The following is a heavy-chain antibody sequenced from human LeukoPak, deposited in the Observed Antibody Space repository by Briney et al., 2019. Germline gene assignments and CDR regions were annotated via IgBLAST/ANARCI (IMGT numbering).Heavy chain of an antibody. V-gene: IGHV1-46*01. CDR2: INPSGGST. D-gene: IGHD3-10*01. J-gene: IGHJ5*02. CDR3: ARESITMVRGVIEGFDP. CDR1: GYTFTSYY. Sequence: ASVKVSCKASGYTFTSYYMHWVRQAPGQGLEWMGIINPSGGSTSYAQKFQGRVTMTRDTSTSTVYMELGSLRSEDTAVYYCARESITMVRGVIEGFDPWGQGTLVTVSS.